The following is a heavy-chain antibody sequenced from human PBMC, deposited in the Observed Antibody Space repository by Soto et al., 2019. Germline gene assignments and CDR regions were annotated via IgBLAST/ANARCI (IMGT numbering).Heavy chain of an antibody. D-gene: IGHD3-22*01. V-gene: IGHV3-30-3*01. CDR1: GSAFSTYA. CDR3: ARDFYDSSGEI. J-gene: IGHJ3*02. CDR2: ISYDGDNK. Sequence: QVQLVESGGGVVQPGRSLRLSCAASGSAFSTYAMYWVRQAPGKGLEWVAGISYDGDNKYYADSVRGRIIISRDNSKNTLDLQMNGLRAEDTAVYYCARDFYDSSGEIWGQGTMVTVSS.